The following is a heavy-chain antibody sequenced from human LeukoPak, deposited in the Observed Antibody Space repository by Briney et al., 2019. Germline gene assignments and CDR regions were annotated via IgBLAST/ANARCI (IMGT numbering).Heavy chain of an antibody. CDR2: IYYSGST. Sequence: SETLSLTCTDSGGSISSYYWSWIRQPPGKGLEWIGYIYYSGSTNYNPSLKSRVTISVDTSKNQFSLKLSSVTAADTAVYYCARVTSDFFDDYYYYYMDVWGKGTTVTVSS. J-gene: IGHJ6*03. V-gene: IGHV4-59*01. CDR3: ARVTSDFFDDYYYYYMDV. CDR1: GGSISSYY. D-gene: IGHD3-3*01.